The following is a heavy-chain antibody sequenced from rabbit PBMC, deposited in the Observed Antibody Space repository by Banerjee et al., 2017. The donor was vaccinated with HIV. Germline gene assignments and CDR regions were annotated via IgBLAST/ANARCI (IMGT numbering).Heavy chain of an antibody. V-gene: IGHV1S47*01. CDR1: GFDFSSYG. CDR3: ARGMTMVIYYGIDL. J-gene: IGHJ6*01. D-gene: IGHD2-1*01. Sequence: QEQLVESGGGLVQPGGSLKLSCKASGFDFSSYGVSWVRQAPGKGLEWIGYIDPVFRSTYYASWVNGRFTISSHNAQNTLYLQLNSLTAADTATYFCARGMTMVIYYGIDLWGPGTLVTVS. CDR2: IDPVFRST.